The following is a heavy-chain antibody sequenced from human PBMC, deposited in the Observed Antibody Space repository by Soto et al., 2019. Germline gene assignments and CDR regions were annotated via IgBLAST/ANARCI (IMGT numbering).Heavy chain of an antibody. V-gene: IGHV1-18*01. CDR2: ISAYNGNT. J-gene: IGHJ3*02. Sequence: ASVKVSCKASGYTFTSYGISWVRQAPGQGLEWMGWISAYNGNTNYAQKLQGRVTMTTDTSTSTAYMELRSLRSDDTAVYYCARDRLDIVVVPAPDAFDIWGQGKMVTVSS. D-gene: IGHD2-2*03. CDR1: GYTFTSYG. CDR3: ARDRLDIVVVPAPDAFDI.